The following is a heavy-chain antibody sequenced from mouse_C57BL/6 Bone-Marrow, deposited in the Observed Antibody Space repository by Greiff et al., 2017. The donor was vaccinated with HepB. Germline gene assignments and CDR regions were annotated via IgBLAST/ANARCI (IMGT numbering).Heavy chain of an antibody. D-gene: IGHD1-1*01. Sequence: VQLQQPGAELVKPGASVKMSCKASGYTFTSYWITWVKQRPGQGLEWIGDIYPGSGSTNYNEKFKSKATLTVDTSSSTAYMQLSSLTSEDSAVYFCAREEAYGSRAPTWFAYWGQGTLVTVSA. CDR1: GYTFTSYW. CDR2: IYPGSGST. CDR3: AREEAYGSRAPTWFAY. J-gene: IGHJ3*01. V-gene: IGHV1-55*01.